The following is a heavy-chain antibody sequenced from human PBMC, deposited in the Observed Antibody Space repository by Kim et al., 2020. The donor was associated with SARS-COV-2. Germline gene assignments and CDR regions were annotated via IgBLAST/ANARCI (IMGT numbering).Heavy chain of an antibody. CDR3: ARDWGSRAAAAGIGV. V-gene: IGHV3-48*02. J-gene: IGHJ4*02. CDR1: GFTFSSYS. Sequence: GGSLRLSCAASGFTFSSYSMNWVRQAPGKGLEWVSYISSSSSTIYYADSVKGRFTISRDNAKNSLYLQMNSLRDEDTAVYYCARDWGSRAAAAGIGVWGQGTLVTVSS. CDR2: ISSSSSTI. D-gene: IGHD6-13*01.